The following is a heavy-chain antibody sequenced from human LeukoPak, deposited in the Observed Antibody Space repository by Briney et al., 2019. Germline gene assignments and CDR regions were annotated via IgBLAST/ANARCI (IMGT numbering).Heavy chain of an antibody. Sequence: GGSLRLSCAASRFTVSINYMSWVRQAPGKGLEGVSNIYSGGSTYYADSVEARFTISRGNSKNTLYLQMNSLRAEDTAVYYCARQRVYGDFNDAFDIWGQGTMVTVSS. CDR2: IYSGGST. D-gene: IGHD4-17*01. CDR3: ARQRVYGDFNDAFDI. V-gene: IGHV3-66*04. CDR1: RFTVSINY. J-gene: IGHJ3*02.